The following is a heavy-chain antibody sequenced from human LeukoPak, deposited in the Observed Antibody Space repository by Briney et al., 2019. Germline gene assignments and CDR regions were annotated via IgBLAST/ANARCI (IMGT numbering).Heavy chain of an antibody. D-gene: IGHD3-10*01. Sequence: SETLSLTCTVSGASINTYYWSWIRQPPGKGLEWIGYIYYSGTTSYNPSLKTRVTISIDTSKNQFSLKLSSVTAADTAVYYCARVLRPMASQHYFDYWGQGTLVTVSS. J-gene: IGHJ4*02. V-gene: IGHV4-59*01. CDR1: GASINTYY. CDR2: IYYSGTT. CDR3: ARVLRPMASQHYFDY.